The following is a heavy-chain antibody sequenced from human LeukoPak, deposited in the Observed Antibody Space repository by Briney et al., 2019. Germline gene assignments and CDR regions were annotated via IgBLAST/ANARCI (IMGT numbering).Heavy chain of an antibody. CDR2: IIPILGIA. Sequence: SVKVSCKASGGTFSSYAISWVRQAPGQGLEWMGRIIPILGIANYAQKFQGRVTITADKSTSTAYMELSSLRSEDTAVYYCARDRHVAAAGYYFDYWGQGTLVTVSS. V-gene: IGHV1-69*04. D-gene: IGHD6-25*01. CDR1: GGTFSSYA. CDR3: ARDRHVAAAGYYFDY. J-gene: IGHJ4*02.